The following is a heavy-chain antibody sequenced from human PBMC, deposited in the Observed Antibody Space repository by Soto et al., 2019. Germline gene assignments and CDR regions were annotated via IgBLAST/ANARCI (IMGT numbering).Heavy chain of an antibody. V-gene: IGHV4-34*01. CDR2: INHSGST. D-gene: IGHD3-16*02. CDR1: GGSFSGYY. J-gene: IGHJ5*02. Sequence: SETLSLTCAVYGGSFSGYYWSWIRQPPGKGLEWIGEINHSGSTNYNPSLKSRATISVDTSKNQFSLKLSSVTAADTAVYYCATLTYDYVWGSYRPPPAWGQGTLVTVSS. CDR3: ATLTYDYVWGSYRPPPA.